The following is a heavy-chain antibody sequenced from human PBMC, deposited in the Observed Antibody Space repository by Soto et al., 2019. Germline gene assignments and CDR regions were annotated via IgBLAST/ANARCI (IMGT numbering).Heavy chain of an antibody. J-gene: IGHJ5*02. CDR3: ASVLPPFDP. V-gene: IGHV1-18*01. Sequence: QVQLVQSGAEVKKPGDSVKVSCKASGYTFTSYGSSWVRQDPGQGLEWMGWINAYNGNTNYAQKLKGRVTMTTDTSTSTAYMELRSLRSDDTAAYYCASVLPPFDPWGQGTLVTVSS. CDR2: INAYNGNT. CDR1: GYTFTSYG.